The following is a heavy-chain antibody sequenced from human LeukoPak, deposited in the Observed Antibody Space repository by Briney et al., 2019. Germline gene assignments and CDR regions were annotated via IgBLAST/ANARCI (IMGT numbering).Heavy chain of an antibody. J-gene: IGHJ4*02. CDR3: ARDVGAYYYESSGYSEGIFDY. D-gene: IGHD3-22*01. CDR1: GGSIRSYY. Sequence: SETLSLTCSVSGGSIRSYYWSWIRQPPGKGLEWIGYIYYSGSTNYNPSLKSRVTISVDTSKNQFFLKLSSVTAADTAVYYCARDVGAYYYESSGYSEGIFDYWGQGTLVTVSS. CDR2: IYYSGST. V-gene: IGHV4-59*12.